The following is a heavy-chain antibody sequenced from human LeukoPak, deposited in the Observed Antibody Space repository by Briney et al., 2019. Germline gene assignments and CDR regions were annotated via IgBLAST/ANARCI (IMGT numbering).Heavy chain of an antibody. CDR3: ARDSAELDY. Sequence: GGSLRLSCAASGFTFSSHSMNWVRQAPGKGLEWVSSISSSSSYIHYTDSVKGRFTISRDNAKNSLYLQMSSLTAEDTALYYCARDSAELDYWGQGTLVTVSS. D-gene: IGHD1-26*01. CDR2: ISSSSSYI. J-gene: IGHJ4*02. CDR1: GFTFSSHS. V-gene: IGHV3-21*01.